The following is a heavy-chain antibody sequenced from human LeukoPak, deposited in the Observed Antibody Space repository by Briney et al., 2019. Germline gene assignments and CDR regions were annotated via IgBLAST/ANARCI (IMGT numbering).Heavy chain of an antibody. D-gene: IGHD1-26*01. CDR3: ANAVGYYYYYGMDV. J-gene: IGHJ6*02. CDR1: GYTFTGYY. CDR2: INPNSGGT. V-gene: IGHV1-2*02. Sequence: ASVKVSCKASGYTFTGYYMHWVRQAPGQGLEWMGWINPNSGGTNYAQKFQGRVTMTRDTSISTAYMELSRLRSDDTAVYYRANAVGYYYYYGMDVWGQGTTVTVSS.